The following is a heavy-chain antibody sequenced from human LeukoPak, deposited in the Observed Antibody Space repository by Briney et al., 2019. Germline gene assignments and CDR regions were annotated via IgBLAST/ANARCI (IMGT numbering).Heavy chain of an antibody. CDR3: NVVVAATVLGC. D-gene: IGHD2-15*01. CDR2: IIPIFGTA. CDR1: GGTFSSYA. V-gene: IGHV1-69*13. Sequence: ASVKVSCKASGGTFSSYAISWVRQAPGQGLEWMGGIIPIFGTANYAQKFQGSVTITADESTSTAYMELSSLRSEDTAVYYCNVVVAATVLGCWGQGNLVNVSS. J-gene: IGHJ4*02.